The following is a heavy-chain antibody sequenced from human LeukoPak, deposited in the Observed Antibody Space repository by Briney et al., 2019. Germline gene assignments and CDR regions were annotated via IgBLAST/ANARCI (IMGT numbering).Heavy chain of an antibody. D-gene: IGHD6-19*01. J-gene: IGHJ4*02. CDR2: IKQDGSEK. V-gene: IGHV3-7*01. CDR1: GFTFSSYW. CDR3: ARDLVRSSGWYVGY. Sequence: GGSLRLSCAASGFTFSSYWMSWVRQAPGKGLEWVANIKQDGSEKYYVDSVKGRFTISRDNAENSLYLQMNSLRAEDTAVYYCARDLVRSSGWYVGYWGQGTLVTVSS.